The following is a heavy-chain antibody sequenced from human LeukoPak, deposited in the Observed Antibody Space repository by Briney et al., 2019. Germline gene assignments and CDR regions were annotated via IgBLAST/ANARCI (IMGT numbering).Heavy chain of an antibody. CDR2: INHSGST. CDR1: GGSFSGYY. Sequence: PSETLSLTCAVYGGSFSGYYWSWIRQPPGKGLEWIGEINHSGSTNYNPSLKSRVTISVDTSKNQFSLKLSSVTAADTAVYYCARAGGRIAAAVGDFDYWGQGTLVTVSS. J-gene: IGHJ4*02. V-gene: IGHV4-34*01. CDR3: ARAGGRIAAAVGDFDY. D-gene: IGHD6-13*01.